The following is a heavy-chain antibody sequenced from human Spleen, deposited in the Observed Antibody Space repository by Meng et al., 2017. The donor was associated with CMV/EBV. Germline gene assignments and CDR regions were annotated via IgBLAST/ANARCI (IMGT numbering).Heavy chain of an antibody. D-gene: IGHD6-13*01. CDR2: INPIGGST. Sequence: VQWVSLVRTGKKPASSGNVSSSAARYTLPSYYLHGVLRAPEQEIEGMALINPIGGSTGNAQRFHGRVTRTSDTSTSTVYMKLSSLRSEDTAVYYCARWKSGVAAAGGGWFDPWGQGTLVTVSS. J-gene: IGHJ5*02. V-gene: IGHV1-46*01. CDR3: ARWKSGVAAAGGGWFDP. CDR1: RYTLPSYY.